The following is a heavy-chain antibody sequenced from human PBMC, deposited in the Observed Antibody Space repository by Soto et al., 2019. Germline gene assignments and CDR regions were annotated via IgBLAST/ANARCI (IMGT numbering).Heavy chain of an antibody. D-gene: IGHD3-16*01. Sequence: SESLSLTCAVYGGFLSESYWTWIRQPPGKGLEWIGEINHVGGTNYNPSLKSRVTMSVDTSQNQFSLRLISVTAADTAMYFCVRIRYQLPSSVLWLDPWGQGTPVTVSS. CDR2: INHVGGT. CDR1: GGFLSESY. J-gene: IGHJ5*02. V-gene: IGHV4-34*01. CDR3: VRIRYQLPSSVLWLDP.